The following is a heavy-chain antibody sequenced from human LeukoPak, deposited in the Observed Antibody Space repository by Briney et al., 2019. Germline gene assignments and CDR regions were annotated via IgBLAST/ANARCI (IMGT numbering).Heavy chain of an antibody. CDR2: INTYIGNT. J-gene: IGHJ1*01. D-gene: IGHD3-22*01. V-gene: IGHV1-18*01. Sequence: ASVTVSCKASGYTFTSHGFSWVRQAPGQGLEWMGWINTYIGNTNYAQKFQGRVTVTTDTSTSTAYMELRSLRSDDTAVYYCARDDYYDSSGYYTLWGQGTLVTVSS. CDR3: ARDDYYDSSGYYTL. CDR1: GYTFTSHG.